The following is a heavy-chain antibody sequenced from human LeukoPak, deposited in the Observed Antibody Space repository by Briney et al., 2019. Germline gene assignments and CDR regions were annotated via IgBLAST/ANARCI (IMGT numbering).Heavy chain of an antibody. J-gene: IGHJ4*02. V-gene: IGHV1-2*02. CDR1: GYTFTGYY. D-gene: IGHD3-9*01. Sequence: GASVKVSCKASGYTFTGYYMHWVRQAPGQGLEWMGWINPNSSGTNYAQKFQGRVTMTRDTSISTAYMELSRLRSDDTAVYYCARDAWGYDTLPTAYWGQGTLVTVSS. CDR3: ARDAWGYDTLPTAY. CDR2: INPNSSGT.